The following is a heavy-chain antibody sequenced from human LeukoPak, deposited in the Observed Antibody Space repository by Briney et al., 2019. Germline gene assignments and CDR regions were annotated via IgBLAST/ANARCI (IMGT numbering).Heavy chain of an antibody. CDR3: AKGGWSSYFDY. J-gene: IGHJ4*02. CDR1: GFAYSSYA. Sequence: GGSLRLSCAASGFAYSSYAMPWVRQAPGKGLQWVSTTSGGGVNTYYADSVMGRFTISRDNFKNTLYLQMNSLRADDTAVYYCAKGGWSSYFDYWGLGTLVTVSS. V-gene: IGHV3-23*01. CDR2: TSGGGVNT. D-gene: IGHD6-19*01.